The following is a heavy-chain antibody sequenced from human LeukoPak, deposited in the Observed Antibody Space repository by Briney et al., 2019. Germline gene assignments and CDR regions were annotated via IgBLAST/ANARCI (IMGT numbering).Heavy chain of an antibody. CDR3: ARALNYDILTTYYNPLWY. D-gene: IGHD3-9*01. CDR1: GFTFSSYT. V-gene: IGHV3-21*01. J-gene: IGHJ4*02. Sequence: GGSLRLSCAASGFTFSSYTMSWVRQAPGKGLEWVSSINSYSSNIYYADSVKGRFTISRDNAKNSLYLQMNSLRAEDTAVYYCARALNYDILTTYYNPLWYWGQGTLVTVSS. CDR2: INSYSSNI.